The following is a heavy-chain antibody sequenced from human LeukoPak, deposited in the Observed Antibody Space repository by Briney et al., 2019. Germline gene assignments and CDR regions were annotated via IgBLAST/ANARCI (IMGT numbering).Heavy chain of an antibody. J-gene: IGHJ3*02. V-gene: IGHV4-61*02. D-gene: IGHD3-16*01. Sequence: SETLSLTCTVSGGSISSGSYYWSWIRQPAGKGLEWIGRIYTSGSTNYNPSLKSRVTISVDKSNNQFSLKLISVTAADTAMYYCAGDGYFRGGPSGFDIWGQGTVVIVSS. CDR3: AGDGYFRGGPSGFDI. CDR1: GGSISSGSYY. CDR2: IYTSGST.